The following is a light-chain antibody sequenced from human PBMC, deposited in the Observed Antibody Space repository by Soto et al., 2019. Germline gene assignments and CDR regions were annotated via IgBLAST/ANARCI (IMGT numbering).Light chain of an antibody. Sequence: DIQMTQSPSSVAASLGDSVTITCRASQDVQNWLAWYQHKPGQAPKLLVFAASSLQSGVPSRFSATGFGTDFPLIINSLQPEDFATYYCQQVKSFPKTFGQGTKL. V-gene: IGKV1-12*01. CDR3: QQVKSFPKT. J-gene: IGKJ2*01. CDR1: QDVQNW. CDR2: AAS.